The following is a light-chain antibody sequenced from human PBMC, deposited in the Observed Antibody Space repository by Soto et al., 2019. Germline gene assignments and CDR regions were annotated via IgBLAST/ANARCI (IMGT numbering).Light chain of an antibody. V-gene: IGLV1-51*01. CDR1: SSNTGNNY. Sequence: QSVLTQPPSVSAAPGQKVTISCSGSSSNTGNNYVSWYQQVPGTAPKLLIYDNNKRPSGIPDRFSGSKSGTSATLGITGLQTGDEAGYYCGTWDSSLGGAVFGGGTKLTVL. CDR3: GTWDSSLGGAV. CDR2: DNN. J-gene: IGLJ3*02.